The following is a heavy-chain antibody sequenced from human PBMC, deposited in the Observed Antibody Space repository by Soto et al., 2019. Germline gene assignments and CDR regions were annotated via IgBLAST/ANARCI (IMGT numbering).Heavy chain of an antibody. J-gene: IGHJ4*02. CDR1: GFIFNSYW. CDR2: IKQDGSET. Sequence: GGSLRLSCAASGFIFNSYWMSWVRQAPGKGLEWVANIKQDGSETYNVDSVNGRFTISRDNARNSVYLQMDSLRAEDTAVYYCARVAIHAITHFDYWGQGTLVNVSS. V-gene: IGHV3-7*01. D-gene: IGHD2-8*01. CDR3: ARVAIHAITHFDY.